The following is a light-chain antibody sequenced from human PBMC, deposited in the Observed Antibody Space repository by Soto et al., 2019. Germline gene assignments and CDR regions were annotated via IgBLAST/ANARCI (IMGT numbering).Light chain of an antibody. Sequence: DIQMTQSPPTLSASVGDRVTITCRASQSIRHYLAWYQQMPGKAPKLLIYGASTLQSGVPSRFSGSGSGTEFTLTISSLQTDDFGTYFCQHHNSYSQTFGKGTKVEIK. CDR2: GAS. CDR3: QHHNSYSQT. J-gene: IGKJ1*01. CDR1: QSIRHY. V-gene: IGKV1-5*01.